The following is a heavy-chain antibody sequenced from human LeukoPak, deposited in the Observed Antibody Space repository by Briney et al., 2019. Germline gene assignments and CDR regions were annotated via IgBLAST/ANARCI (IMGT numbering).Heavy chain of an antibody. Sequence: SETLSLTCAVSSGSISGYYWSWIRQPPGKGLEWIGYIYYSGGTNYNPSLKRRVTISLDTSKNQFSLKLTSVTAADTAVYYCARANFVGVNIFGVISNWFDPWGQGTPVTVSS. J-gene: IGHJ5*02. D-gene: IGHD3-3*01. CDR2: IYYSGGT. CDR1: SGSISGYY. CDR3: ARANFVGVNIFGVISNWFDP. V-gene: IGHV4-59*01.